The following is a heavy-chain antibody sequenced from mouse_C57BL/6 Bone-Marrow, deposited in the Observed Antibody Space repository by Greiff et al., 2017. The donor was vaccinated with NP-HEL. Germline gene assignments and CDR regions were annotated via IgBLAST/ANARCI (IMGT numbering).Heavy chain of an antibody. Sequence: QVQLQQPGAELVKPGASVKMSCKSSGYTFTSYWITWVKQRPGQGLEWIGDIYPGSGSTNYNEKFKSKATLTVDTSSSTAYMQLSSLTSEDSAVYYCAREGLIDYLYYYAMDYWGQGTSVTVSS. CDR3: AREGLIDYLYYYAMDY. CDR1: GYTFTSYW. V-gene: IGHV1-55*01. D-gene: IGHD2-4*01. J-gene: IGHJ4*01. CDR2: IYPGSGST.